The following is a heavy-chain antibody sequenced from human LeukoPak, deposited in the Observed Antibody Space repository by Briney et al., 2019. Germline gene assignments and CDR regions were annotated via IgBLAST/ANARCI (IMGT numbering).Heavy chain of an antibody. CDR1: GGSISSGGYY. J-gene: IGHJ4*02. CDR3: ARALYGSGSYYNEPHFDY. Sequence: PSQTLSLTCTVSGGSISSGGYYWGWIRQHPGKGLEWIGYIYYSGSTYYNPSLKSRVTISVDTSKNQFSLKLSSVTAADTAAYYCARALYGSGSYYNEPHFDYWGQGTLVTVSS. CDR2: IYYSGST. D-gene: IGHD3-10*01. V-gene: IGHV4-31*03.